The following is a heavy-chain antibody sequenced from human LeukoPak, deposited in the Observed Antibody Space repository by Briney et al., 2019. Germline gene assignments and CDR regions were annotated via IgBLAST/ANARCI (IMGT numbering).Heavy chain of an antibody. CDR3: AKDLAAAGLR. CDR2: ISYDGSNK. CDR1: GFTFSSYG. V-gene: IGHV3-30*18. D-gene: IGHD6-13*01. J-gene: IGHJ4*02. Sequence: GGSLRLSCAASGFTFSSYGMHWVRQAPGKGLEWVAVISYDGSNKYDAGSLKGRFTISRDNSKNTLYLQMNGLRAEDTAVYYCAKDLAAAGLRWGQGTLVTVSS.